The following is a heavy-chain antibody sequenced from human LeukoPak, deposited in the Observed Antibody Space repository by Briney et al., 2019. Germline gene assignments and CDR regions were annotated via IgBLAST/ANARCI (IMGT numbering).Heavy chain of an antibody. V-gene: IGHV3-23*01. Sequence: GGSLRLSCAASGFTFSSYAMSWVRQAPGKGLEWVSAISGSGGSTYYADSVKGRFTISRDNSKNTLYLQMNSLRAKDTAVYYCAKGGYYDSSGYYTKRDYFDYWGQGTLVTVSS. CDR2: ISGSGGST. D-gene: IGHD3-22*01. J-gene: IGHJ4*02. CDR3: AKGGYYDSSGYYTKRDYFDY. CDR1: GFTFSSYA.